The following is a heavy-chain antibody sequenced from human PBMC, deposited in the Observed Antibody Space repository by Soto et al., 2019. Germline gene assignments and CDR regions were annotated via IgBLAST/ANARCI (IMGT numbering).Heavy chain of an antibody. CDR3: AIDPRSRGRFLEWSSMDV. CDR2: IIPIFDTT. J-gene: IGHJ6*02. Sequence: VASVKVSCKASGGTFSSYAINWVRQAPGQGLEWMGGIIPIFDTTNYAQRFQGRVTITADEFTSTAYMELSSLRSEDTAVYYCAIDPRSRGRFLEWSSMDVWGQGTTVTVSS. D-gene: IGHD3-3*01. CDR1: GGTFSSYA. V-gene: IGHV1-69*13.